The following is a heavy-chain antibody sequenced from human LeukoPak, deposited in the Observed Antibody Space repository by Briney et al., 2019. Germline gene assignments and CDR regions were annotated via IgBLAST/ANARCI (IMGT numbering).Heavy chain of an antibody. J-gene: IGHJ4*02. CDR2: ISSSGSYM. Sequence: GGSLRLSCAASGFSFSSSSMNWVRQAPGKGLEWVLSISSSGSYMYYADSLKGRFTISRDNAKNSLYLQMNSLRAEDTAIYYCARGRIFGVVIPFDYWGQGTLVTVSS. CDR3: ARGRIFGVVIPFDY. V-gene: IGHV3-21*01. D-gene: IGHD3-3*01. CDR1: GFSFSSSS.